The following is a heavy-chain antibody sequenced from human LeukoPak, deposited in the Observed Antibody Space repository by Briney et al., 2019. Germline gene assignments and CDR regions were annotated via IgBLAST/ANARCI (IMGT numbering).Heavy chain of an antibody. D-gene: IGHD4-17*01. CDR2: INPNSGGT. CDR3: ARVQSVTTTFDY. J-gene: IGHJ4*02. CDR1: GYTFTGYY. Sequence: ASVKVSCKASGYTFTGYYMHWVRQAPGQGLEWMGWINPNSGGTNYAQKLQGRVTMTTDTSTSTAYMELRSLRSDDTAVYYCARVQSVTTTFDYWGQGTLVTVSS. V-gene: IGHV1-2*02.